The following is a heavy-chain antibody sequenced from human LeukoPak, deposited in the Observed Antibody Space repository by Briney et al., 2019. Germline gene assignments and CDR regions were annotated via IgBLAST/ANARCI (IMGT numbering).Heavy chain of an antibody. V-gene: IGHV1-2*02. Sequence: AAVNVCCKASGYTFTGYYMHWVRQAPGQGLEWMGWINPNSGGTNYAQKFQGRVTMTRDTSISTAYMELSRLRSDDTAVYYCARDLGGDYWGQGTLVSASS. CDR3: ARDLGGDY. J-gene: IGHJ4*02. CDR2: INPNSGGT. CDR1: GYTFTGYY.